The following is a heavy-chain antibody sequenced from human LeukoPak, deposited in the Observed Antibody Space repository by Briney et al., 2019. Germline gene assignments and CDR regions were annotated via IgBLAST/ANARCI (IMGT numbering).Heavy chain of an antibody. CDR3: ARVRDRLGYCSGGSCYLNDY. J-gene: IGHJ4*02. CDR1: GYTFTSYG. Sequence: GASVKVSCKASGYTFTSYGISWVRQAPGQGLEWMGWISAYNGNTNYAQKLQGRVTMTTDTSTSTAYMELRSLRSDDTAAYYCARVRDRLGYCSGGSCYLNDYWGQGTLVTVSS. CDR2: ISAYNGNT. D-gene: IGHD2-15*01. V-gene: IGHV1-18*01.